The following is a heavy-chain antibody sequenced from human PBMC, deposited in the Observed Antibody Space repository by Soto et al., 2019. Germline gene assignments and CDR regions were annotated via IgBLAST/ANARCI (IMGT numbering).Heavy chain of an antibody. D-gene: IGHD4-4*01. J-gene: IGHJ6*02. CDR3: ARDTTTVKVHGVVRYGMDV. V-gene: IGHV1-69*01. Sequence: QVQLVQSGAEVKKPGSSVKVSCKASGGTFSSYAISWVRQAPGQGLEWMGGIIPIFGTANYAQKFQGRVTITADEATSTAYMELSSLRSEDTAVYYCARDTTTVKVHGVVRYGMDVWGQGTTVTVSS. CDR2: IIPIFGTA. CDR1: GGTFSSYA.